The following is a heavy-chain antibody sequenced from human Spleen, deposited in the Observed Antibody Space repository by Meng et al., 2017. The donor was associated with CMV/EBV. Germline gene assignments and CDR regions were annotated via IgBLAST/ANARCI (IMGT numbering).Heavy chain of an antibody. V-gene: IGHV3-23*03. CDR3: ARAGSCSSTSCYTIQH. J-gene: IGHJ1*01. D-gene: IGHD2-2*02. CDR1: GFTFSNYS. Sequence: GESLKISCVASGFTFSNYSMTWVRQAPGKGLEWVSLIYGAGTRAYHADSVKGRFTISRDNAKNSLYLQMNSLRAEDTAVYYCARAGSCSSTSCYTIQHWGQGTLVTVSS. CDR2: IYGAGTRA.